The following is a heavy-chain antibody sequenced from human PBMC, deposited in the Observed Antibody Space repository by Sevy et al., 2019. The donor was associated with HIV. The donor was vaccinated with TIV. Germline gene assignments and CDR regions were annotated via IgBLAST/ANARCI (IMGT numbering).Heavy chain of an antibody. CDR2: TYYRSKWYS. J-gene: IGHJ6*02. CDR1: GDSVSTSSAT. CDR3: ARGDELNSYYYGMDV. V-gene: IGHV6-1*01. D-gene: IGHD1-7*01. Sequence: SQTLSLTCAISGDSVSTSSATWNWFRQSPSRCLEWLGRTYYRSKWYSDYEVSVKGRVTINPDTSKNQFSLHLESVTPEDTAVYFCARGDELNSYYYGMDVWGQGTTVTVSS.